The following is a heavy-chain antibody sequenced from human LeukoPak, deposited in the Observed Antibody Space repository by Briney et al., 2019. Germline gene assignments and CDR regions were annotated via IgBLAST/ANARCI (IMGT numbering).Heavy chain of an antibody. D-gene: IGHD6-13*01. CDR1: GFTFSGYS. Sequence: GGSLRLSCAASGFTFSGYSMSWVRQAPGNGLEWVSSISTTRDYIHYADSLKGRVAISSDNAKNSLYLQINSLRAEDTAIYYRARGGIYSQGFDYWGQGSLVTVSS. CDR3: ARGGIYSQGFDY. CDR2: ISTTRDYI. V-gene: IGHV3-21*01. J-gene: IGHJ4*02.